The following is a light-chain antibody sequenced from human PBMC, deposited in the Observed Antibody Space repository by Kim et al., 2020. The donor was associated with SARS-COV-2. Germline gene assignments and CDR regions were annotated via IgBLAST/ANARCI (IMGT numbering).Light chain of an antibody. J-gene: IGKJ4*01. CDR3: QQYNNWPPPRT. CDR2: GAS. CDR1: QSVSSN. V-gene: IGKV3-15*01. Sequence: EIVMTQSPATLSVSPGERATLSCRASQSVSSNLAWYQQKPGQAPRLLIYGASTRATGIPARFSGSGSGTEFTLTISSLQSEDFAVYYCQQYNNWPPPRTFGGGTKVDIK.